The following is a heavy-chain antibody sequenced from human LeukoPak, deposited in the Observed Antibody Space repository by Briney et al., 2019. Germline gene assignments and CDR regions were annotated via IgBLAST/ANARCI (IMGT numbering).Heavy chain of an antibody. CDR2: INPNSGGT. D-gene: IGHD1-14*01. J-gene: IGHJ4*02. CDR3: ARSHRGPRFDY. V-gene: IGHV1-2*02. Sequence: GASVKVSCKASGYTFTSYYMHWVRQAPGQGLEWMGWINPNSGGTNYAQKFQGRVTMTRDTSISTAYMELSSLRSEDTAVYYYARSHRGPRFDYWGQGTLVTVSS. CDR1: GYTFTSYY.